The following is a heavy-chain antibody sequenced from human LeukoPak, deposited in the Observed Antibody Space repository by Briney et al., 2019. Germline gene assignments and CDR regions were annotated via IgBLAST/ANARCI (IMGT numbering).Heavy chain of an antibody. J-gene: IGHJ4*02. D-gene: IGHD3-16*01. CDR1: GFSFGDYA. V-gene: IGHV3-49*04. CDR2: IRSKRFGGTI. Sequence: SLTLSCTTSGFSFGDYAMSWVRQAPGKGLEWIAFIRSKRFGGTIEYAASVKGRFTISRDDSSNTLYLQMNSLKTEDTAVYFCASAMWGSQCTCPDYWGQGTLVTVSS. CDR3: ASAMWGSQCTCPDY.